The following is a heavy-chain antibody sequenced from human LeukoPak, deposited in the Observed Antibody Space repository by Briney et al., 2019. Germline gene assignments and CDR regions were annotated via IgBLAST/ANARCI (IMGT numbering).Heavy chain of an antibody. CDR2: ISSSSSYI. Sequence: GSLRLSCAASGFTFSSYGMNRVRQAPGKGLEWVSSISSSSSYIYYADSVKGRFTISRDNAKNSLYLQMNSLRAEDTAVYYCARSKVGYSSWYFDLWGRGTLVTVSS. CDR3: ARSKVGYSSWYFDL. CDR1: GFTFSSYG. D-gene: IGHD5-12*01. V-gene: IGHV3-21*01. J-gene: IGHJ2*01.